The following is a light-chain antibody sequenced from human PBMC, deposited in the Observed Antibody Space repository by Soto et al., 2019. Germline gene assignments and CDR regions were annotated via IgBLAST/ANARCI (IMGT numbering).Light chain of an antibody. Sequence: EIVMTQSPATLSVSPGERATLSCRASQSVSSNLAWYQQKPGQAPRLLMYGASTRATGIPDRFSGSGSGTEFTLTISSLQSEDFASYYCQQHNNWPPWTFGQGTKVEIK. CDR3: QQHNNWPPWT. V-gene: IGKV3-15*01. CDR2: GAS. J-gene: IGKJ1*01. CDR1: QSVSSN.